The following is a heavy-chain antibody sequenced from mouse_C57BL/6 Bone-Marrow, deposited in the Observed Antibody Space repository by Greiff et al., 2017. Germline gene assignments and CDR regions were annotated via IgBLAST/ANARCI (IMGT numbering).Heavy chain of an antibody. CDR3: AREGLVDYYGSSLDY. V-gene: IGHV1-64*01. CDR2: IHPNSGST. J-gene: IGHJ2*01. D-gene: IGHD1-1*01. CDR1: GYTFTSYG. Sequence: QVLLQQPGAELVKPGASVKLSCKASGYTFTSYGMHWVKQTPGQGLEWIGMIHPNSGSTNYTEKFKSKATLTGDKSTSTAYMQLSSLTSEDSAVYYCAREGLVDYYGSSLDYWGQGTTLTVSA.